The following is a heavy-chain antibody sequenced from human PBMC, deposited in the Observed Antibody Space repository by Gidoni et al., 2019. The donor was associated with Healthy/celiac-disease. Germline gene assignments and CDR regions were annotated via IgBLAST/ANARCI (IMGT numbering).Heavy chain of an antibody. CDR1: GYTFTSYY. CDR2: INPSGGST. J-gene: IGHJ5*02. Sequence: QVQLVQSGAEVKKPGASGKVSCKASGYTFTSYYMHWVRQAPGQGLEWRGIINPSGGSTSYAQKFQGRVTMTRDTSTSTVYMELSSLRSEDTAVYYCARDLHCSGGSCYSSANWFDPWGQGTLVTVSS. D-gene: IGHD2-15*01. V-gene: IGHV1-46*01. CDR3: ARDLHCSGGSCYSSANWFDP.